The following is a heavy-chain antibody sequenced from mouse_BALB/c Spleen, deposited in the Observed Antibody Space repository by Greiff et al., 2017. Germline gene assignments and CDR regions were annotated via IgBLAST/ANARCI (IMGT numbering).Heavy chain of an antibody. CDR1: GYTFTDYA. Sequence: VQLQQSGAELVRPGVSVKISCKGSGYTFTDYAMHWVKQSHAKSLEWIGVISTYYGDTNYNGKFKGKATLTADKSSSTAYMQLSSLTSEDSAVYFCARPEGGYAMDYWGQGTSVTVSS. CDR2: ISTYYGDT. V-gene: IGHV1S137*01. CDR3: ARPEGGYAMDY. J-gene: IGHJ4*01.